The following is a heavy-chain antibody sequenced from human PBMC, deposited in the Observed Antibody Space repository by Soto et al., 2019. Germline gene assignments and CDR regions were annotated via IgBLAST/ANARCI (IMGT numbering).Heavy chain of an antibody. J-gene: IGHJ5*02. CDR2: IYHSGST. CDR3: ARVSRVAPGWFDP. D-gene: IGHD2-15*01. Sequence: PSETLSLTCAVSGGSISSSNWWSWVRQPPGKGLEWIGEIYHSGSTNYNPSLKSRVTISVDKSKNQFSLKLSSVTAADTAVYYCARVSRVAPGWFDPWGQGTLVTVSS. CDR1: GGSISSSNW. V-gene: IGHV4-4*02.